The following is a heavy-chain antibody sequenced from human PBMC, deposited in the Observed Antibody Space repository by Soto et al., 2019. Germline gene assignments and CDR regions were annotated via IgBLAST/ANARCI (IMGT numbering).Heavy chain of an antibody. CDR2: IYPGDSDT. CDR1: GYSFTSYW. CDR3: ARPFDTSGWYDH. D-gene: IGHD6-19*01. V-gene: IGHV5-51*01. J-gene: IGHJ5*02. Sequence: HGESLKISCKASGYSFTSYWIAWVRQMPGHGLECMGIIYPGDSDTRYSPSFEDQVTISADKSINTAYLQWSSLKASDSAMYYCARPFDTSGWYDHWGQGTLVTVSS.